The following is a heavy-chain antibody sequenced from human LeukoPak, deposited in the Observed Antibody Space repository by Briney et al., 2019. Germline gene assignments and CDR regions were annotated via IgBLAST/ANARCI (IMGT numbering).Heavy chain of an antibody. J-gene: IGHJ5*02. V-gene: IGHV4-30-2*01. Sequence: SETLSLTCAVSGGSISSGGYSWSWIRQPPGKGLEWIGYIHHSGSTYYNPSLKSRVTISVDRSKNQFSLKLSSVTAADTAVYYCARGRDVVVVAATPALPNWFDPWGQGTLVTVSS. CDR2: IHHSGST. CDR1: GGSISSGGYS. D-gene: IGHD2-15*01. CDR3: ARGRDVVVVAATPALPNWFDP.